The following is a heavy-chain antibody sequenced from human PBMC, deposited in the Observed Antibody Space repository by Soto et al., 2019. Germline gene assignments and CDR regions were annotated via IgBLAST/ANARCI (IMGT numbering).Heavy chain of an antibody. CDR2: INPNSGGT. J-gene: IGHJ6*02. CDR3: ARDQDVNYYYYGMDV. D-gene: IGHD3-16*01. CDR1: GYTFTGYY. Sequence: ASVKVSCKASGYTFTGYYMHWVRQAPGQGLEWMGWINPNSGGTNYAQKFQGRVTVTRDTSISTAYMELSRLRSDDTAVYYCARDQDVNYYYYGMDVWGQGTTVTVSS. V-gene: IGHV1-2*02.